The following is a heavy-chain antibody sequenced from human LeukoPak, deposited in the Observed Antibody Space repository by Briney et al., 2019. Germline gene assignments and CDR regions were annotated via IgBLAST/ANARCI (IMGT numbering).Heavy chain of an antibody. V-gene: IGHV3-48*01. CDR2: ISSSSDTI. CDR1: GFTFSSYS. CDR3: AKEGQTVAGNGYFDS. D-gene: IGHD6-19*01. J-gene: IGHJ4*02. Sequence: PGGSLRLSCVASGFTFSSYSMNWVRQAPGKGLEWVSYISSSSDTIYYADSVKGRFTISRDNAQNSLYLQMNSLRAEDTALYYCAKEGQTVAGNGYFDSWGQGTLVTVSS.